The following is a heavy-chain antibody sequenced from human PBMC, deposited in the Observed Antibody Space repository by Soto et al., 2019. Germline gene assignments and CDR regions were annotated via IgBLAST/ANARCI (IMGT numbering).Heavy chain of an antibody. Sequence: EVQLVESGGGLVQPGGSLRLSCAASGFTFSNYWMHWVRQAPGKGLVWVSRIKSDESSTNYADSVKGRFTISRDNAKNTLYLQINSLRAEDAAVYYCARGKAVGGHGDYDYWGQGTLVTVSS. J-gene: IGHJ4*02. CDR3: ARGKAVGGHGDYDY. CDR1: GFTFSNYW. CDR2: IKSDESST. V-gene: IGHV3-74*01. D-gene: IGHD4-17*01.